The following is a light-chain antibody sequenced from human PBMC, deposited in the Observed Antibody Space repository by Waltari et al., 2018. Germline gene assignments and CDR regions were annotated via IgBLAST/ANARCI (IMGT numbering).Light chain of an antibody. CDR2: RNN. V-gene: IGLV1-47*01. CDR1: PPNLGPNS. Sequence: QSVLTQPPSASGTPGQRVPISCSGTPPNLGPNSFYWYQQFPGTAPKLLVYRNNERPSGVPDRISGSKSGTSASLAISGLRSEDEADYYCATWDGSLTAWVFGGGTKVTVL. CDR3: ATWDGSLTAWV. J-gene: IGLJ3*02.